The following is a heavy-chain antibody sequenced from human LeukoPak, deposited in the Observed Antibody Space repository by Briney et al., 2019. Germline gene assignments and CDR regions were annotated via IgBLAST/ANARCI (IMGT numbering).Heavy chain of an antibody. V-gene: IGHV3-64D*09. CDR1: GFTFSRYG. J-gene: IGHJ4*02. CDR3: ARGGYSGTYFFDY. Sequence: GGSLRLSCSASGFTFSRYGMHWVRQAPGKGLEYVSTISSSGGSTYYAESVKGRFSISRDTSKNTLYLQMSSLRPEDTAVYYCARGGYSGTYFFDYWGQGTPVTVSS. D-gene: IGHD1-26*01. CDR2: ISSSGGST.